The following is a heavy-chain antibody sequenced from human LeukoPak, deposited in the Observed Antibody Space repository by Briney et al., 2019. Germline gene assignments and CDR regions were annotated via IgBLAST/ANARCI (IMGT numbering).Heavy chain of an antibody. CDR1: GGSISSYY. J-gene: IGHJ6*02. Sequence: SETLSLTCTVSGGSISSYYRSWIRQPPGKGLEWIGYIYYSGSTNYNPSLKSRVTISVDTSKNQFSLKLSSVTAADTAVYYCARDRSAGSYLEDVWGQGTTVTVSS. D-gene: IGHD3-10*01. V-gene: IGHV4-59*12. CDR3: ARDRSAGSYLEDV. CDR2: IYYSGST.